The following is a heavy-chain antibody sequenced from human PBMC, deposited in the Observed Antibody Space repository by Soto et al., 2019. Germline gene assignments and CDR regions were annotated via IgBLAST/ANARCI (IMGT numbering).Heavy chain of an antibody. D-gene: IGHD3-3*01. CDR3: ARDDPQVRFLFRD. J-gene: IGHJ4*02. CDR1: GFTVSSNY. Sequence: EVQLVESGGGLLQPGGSLRLSCAASGFTVSSNYMSWVRQAPGKGLEWVSVIYSGGSTYYADSVKGRFTISRDNSKNTLYLQMNSLRTEDTAVYYCARDDPQVRFLFRDLGQGTLVTVSS. V-gene: IGHV3-53*01. CDR2: IYSGGST.